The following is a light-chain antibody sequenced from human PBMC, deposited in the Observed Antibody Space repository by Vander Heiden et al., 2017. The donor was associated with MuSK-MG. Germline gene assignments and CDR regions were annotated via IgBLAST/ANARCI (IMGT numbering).Light chain of an antibody. CDR3: QQLSSYPIT. CDR2: AAS. Sequence: DIQLTQSPSFLSASVGDRVTITCRASQGISSYLAWYQQKPGKAPNLLIYAASTLQSGVPSRFSGRGSGTEFTLTISSLQPEDFATYSCQQLSSYPITFGQWTRLEIK. V-gene: IGKV1-9*01. J-gene: IGKJ5*01. CDR1: QGISSY.